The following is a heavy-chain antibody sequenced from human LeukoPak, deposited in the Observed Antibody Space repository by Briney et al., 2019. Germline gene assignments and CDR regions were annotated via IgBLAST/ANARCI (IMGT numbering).Heavy chain of an antibody. Sequence: GGSLRLSCAASGFTFSSYAMHWVRQAPGKGLEWVAVISYDGSNKYYADSVKGRFTISRDNSKNTLYLQMNSLRAEDTAVYYCARVPKTYCSSTSCPPDYWGQGTLVTVSS. CDR1: GFTFSSYA. J-gene: IGHJ4*02. CDR2: ISYDGSNK. V-gene: IGHV3-30-3*01. D-gene: IGHD2-2*01. CDR3: ARVPKTYCSSTSCPPDY.